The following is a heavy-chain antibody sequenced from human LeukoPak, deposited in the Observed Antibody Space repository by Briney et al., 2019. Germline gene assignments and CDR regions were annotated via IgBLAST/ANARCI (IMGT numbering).Heavy chain of an antibody. D-gene: IGHD6-19*01. CDR3: ARQWLINWFDP. CDR1: GGSISSYY. Sequence: SETLSLTCTVSGGSISSYYWSWIRQPPGKGLKWIGYIYYSGSTNYNPSLKSRVTISVDTSKNQFSLKLSSVTAADTAVYYCARQWLINWFDPWGQGTLVTVSS. J-gene: IGHJ5*02. CDR2: IYYSGST. V-gene: IGHV4-59*01.